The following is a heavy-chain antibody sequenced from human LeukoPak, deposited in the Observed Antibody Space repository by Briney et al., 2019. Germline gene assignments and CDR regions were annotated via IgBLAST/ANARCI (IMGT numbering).Heavy chain of an antibody. V-gene: IGHV4-61*02. CDR2: IYTSGST. CDR1: GGSISSGSYY. CDR3: ARGEITMVRGVIPLDY. D-gene: IGHD3-10*01. J-gene: IGHJ4*02. Sequence: SQTLSLTCTVSGGSISSGSYYWSWIRQPAGKGLEWIGRIYTSGSTNYNPSLKSRVTISVDTSKNQFSLKLSSVTAADTAVYYCARGEITMVRGVIPLDYWGQGTLVTVSS.